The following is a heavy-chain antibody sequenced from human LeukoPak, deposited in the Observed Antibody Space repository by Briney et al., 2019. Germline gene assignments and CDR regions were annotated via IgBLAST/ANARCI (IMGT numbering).Heavy chain of an antibody. CDR3: AKGIIPSAYSYIDF. CDR2: ISGSGDGT. J-gene: IGHJ4*02. Sequence: GGSLRLSCAASGFTVSSNYMSWVRQAPGKGLEWVSVISGSGDGTYYADSVKGRFTISRDNSKNTLYLQMISLRAEDTALYYCAKGIIPSAYSYIDFWGQGTLVTVSS. D-gene: IGHD2-15*01. V-gene: IGHV3-23*01. CDR1: GFTVSSNY.